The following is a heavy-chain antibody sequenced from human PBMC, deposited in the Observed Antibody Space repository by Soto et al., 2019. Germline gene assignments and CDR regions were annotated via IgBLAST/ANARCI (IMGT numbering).Heavy chain of an antibody. CDR2: IFPRDFDV. D-gene: IGHD3-22*01. CDR1: GYTFTNYW. CDR3: DSSGYTRCFDH. V-gene: IGHV5-51*01. Sequence: GESLKISCQTSGYTFTNYWIGWVRQMPGGGLEWLGLIFPRDFDVRYSPSFEGQVTISADRSTATAFLQWRSLEASDSALYFSDSSGYTRCFDHWGQGTLVTVSS. J-gene: IGHJ5*02.